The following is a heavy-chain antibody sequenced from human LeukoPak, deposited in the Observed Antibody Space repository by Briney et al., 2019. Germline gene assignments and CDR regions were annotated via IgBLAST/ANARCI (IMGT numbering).Heavy chain of an antibody. CDR3: ARATGTWGHDGFDI. D-gene: IGHD3-16*01. V-gene: IGHV1-18*04. Sequence: ASVKVSCKASGYTFTRYYMHWVRQAPGQGLEWMGWISGSSSNTNYAQRLQGRVTMTTDTSTTTAYMELRSLRSDDTAVYYCARATGTWGHDGFDIWGQGTMVTVSS. CDR1: GYTFTRYY. CDR2: ISGSSSNT. J-gene: IGHJ3*02.